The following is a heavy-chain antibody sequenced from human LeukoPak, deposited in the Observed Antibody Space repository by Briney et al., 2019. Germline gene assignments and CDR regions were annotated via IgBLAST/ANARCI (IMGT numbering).Heavy chain of an antibody. CDR2: INQNGREK. Sequence: PGGSLRLSCAASGFTLSDYWMSWVRQAPGKGLEWVANINQNGREKRYVDSVKGRFTISRDDAKSSVFLQMNNLRVEDMAVYYCAKAYDFWSGPPGDYWGQGTLVTVSS. CDR1: GFTLSDYW. V-gene: IGHV3-7*01. D-gene: IGHD3-3*01. J-gene: IGHJ4*02. CDR3: AKAYDFWSGPPGDY.